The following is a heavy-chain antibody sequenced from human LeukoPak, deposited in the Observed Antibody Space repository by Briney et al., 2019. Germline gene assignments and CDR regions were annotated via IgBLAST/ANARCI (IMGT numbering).Heavy chain of an antibody. CDR1: GFTFSSYS. CDR2: INQDVSQI. J-gene: IGHJ4*02. D-gene: IGHD3-16*01. Sequence: GGSLRLSWAASGFTFSSYSMSWVRQAPGKGLEWVATINQDVSQIKYVDSVKGRFTISRDNAKNSLYLQMNSLRAEDTAVYYCARAMSTFGGVRNYFDSWGQGTLVTVSS. V-gene: IGHV3-7*04. CDR3: ARAMSTFGGVRNYFDS.